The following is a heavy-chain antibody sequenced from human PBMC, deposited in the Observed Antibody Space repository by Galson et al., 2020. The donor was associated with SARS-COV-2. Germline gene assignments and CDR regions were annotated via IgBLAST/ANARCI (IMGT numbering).Heavy chain of an antibody. CDR1: GFTFDDYA. Sequence: SLKISCAASGFTFDDYAMHWVRQAPGKGLEWVSGISWNSGSIGYADSVKGRFTISRDNAKNSLYLQMNSLRAEDTALYYCAKVGGTQYSSSSAYWGQGTLVTVSS. D-gene: IGHD6-6*01. CDR2: ISWNSGSI. V-gene: IGHV3-9*01. CDR3: AKVGGTQYSSSSAY. J-gene: IGHJ4*02.